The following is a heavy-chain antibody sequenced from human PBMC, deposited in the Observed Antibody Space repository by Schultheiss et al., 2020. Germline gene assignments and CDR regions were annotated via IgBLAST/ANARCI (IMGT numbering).Heavy chain of an antibody. J-gene: IGHJ5*02. Sequence: GSLRLSCAFYGGSFSGYYWSWIRQSPGKGLEWIGKINHSGSTNYNPSLKSRVTISIDTSNNQFSLRLSSVTAADTAVYYCARGALVGAALNWFDPWGQGTLVTVSS. CDR1: GGSFSGYY. D-gene: IGHD2-15*01. V-gene: IGHV4-34*01. CDR2: INHSGST. CDR3: ARGALVGAALNWFDP.